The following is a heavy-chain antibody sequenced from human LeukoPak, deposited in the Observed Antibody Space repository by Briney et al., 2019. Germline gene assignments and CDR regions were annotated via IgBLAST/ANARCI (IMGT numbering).Heavy chain of an antibody. CDR1: GYTFTSYG. Sequence: ASVTVSCTASGYTFTSYGISWVRQAPGQGLEWMGWISAYNGNTNYAQKLQGRVTMTTDTSTSTAYMELRSLRSDDTAVYYCARAYSSSWHHDYWGQGTLVTVSS. CDR2: ISAYNGNT. J-gene: IGHJ4*02. CDR3: ARAYSSSWHHDY. D-gene: IGHD6-13*01. V-gene: IGHV1-18*01.